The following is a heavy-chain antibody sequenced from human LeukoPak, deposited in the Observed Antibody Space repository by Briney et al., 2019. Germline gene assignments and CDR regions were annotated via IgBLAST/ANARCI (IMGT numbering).Heavy chain of an antibody. D-gene: IGHD4/OR15-4a*01. CDR1: GYIFTSYY. J-gene: IGHJ4*02. CDR3: ARRAGAYSHPYDY. V-gene: IGHV1-46*01. CDR2: INPSGGSI. Sequence: ASVKVSCKASGYIFTSYYMYWVRQAPGQGPEWMGIINPSGGSIRYAQKFQGRVTTTRDTSTSTVYMELSSLRSEDTAVYYCARRAGAYSHPYDYWGQGTLVTVSS.